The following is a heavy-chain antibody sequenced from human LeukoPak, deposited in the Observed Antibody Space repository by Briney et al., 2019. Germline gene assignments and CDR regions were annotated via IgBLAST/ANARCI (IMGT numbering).Heavy chain of an antibody. Sequence: ASVKVSCKASGYTFTSYYMHWVRQAPGQGLGWMGIINPSGGSTSYAQKFQGRVTMTRDTSTSTVYMELSSLRSEDTAVYYCARVAAERYCSGGSCYEHFQHWGQGTLVTVSS. CDR1: GYTFTSYY. J-gene: IGHJ1*01. D-gene: IGHD2-15*01. CDR3: ARVAAERYCSGGSCYEHFQH. CDR2: INPSGGST. V-gene: IGHV1-46*01.